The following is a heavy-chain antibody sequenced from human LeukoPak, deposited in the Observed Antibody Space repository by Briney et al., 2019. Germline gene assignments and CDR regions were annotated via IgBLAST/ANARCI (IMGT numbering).Heavy chain of an antibody. D-gene: IGHD3-10*01. Sequence: PGGSLRLSRAASGFTFSSYAMSWVRQAPGKGLEWVSAISGSGGSTYYADSVKGRFTISRDNSKNTLYLQMNSLRAEDTAVYYCATRGPSLGVQGVISDYWGQGTLVTVSS. CDR2: ISGSGGST. CDR3: ATRGPSLGVQGVISDY. V-gene: IGHV3-23*01. CDR1: GFTFSSYA. J-gene: IGHJ4*02.